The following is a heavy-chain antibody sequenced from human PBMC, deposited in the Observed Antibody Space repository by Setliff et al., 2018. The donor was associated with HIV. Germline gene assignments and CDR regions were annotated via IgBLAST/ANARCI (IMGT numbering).Heavy chain of an antibody. V-gene: IGHV4-39*01. CDR2: IYYSGSTYYYGGST. Sequence: SETLSLTCTVSGGSISSSIYYWGWIRQPPGKGLEWIGFIYYSGSTYYYGGSTYYNPSIKSRVTISVDTSKNQFSLKLSSVTAADTAVYYCARHDTEYSSYPIDYWGQGNLVTVSS. CDR1: GGSISSSIYY. D-gene: IGHD6-6*01. J-gene: IGHJ4*02. CDR3: ARHDTEYSSYPIDY.